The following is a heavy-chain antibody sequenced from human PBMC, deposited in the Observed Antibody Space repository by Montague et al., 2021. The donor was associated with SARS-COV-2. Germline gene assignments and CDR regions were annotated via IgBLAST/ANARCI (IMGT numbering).Heavy chain of an antibody. CDR3: AVAYGGPRNAFDI. V-gene: IGHV1-8*01. D-gene: IGHD4-23*01. CDR2: MNPNSGNT. CDR1: GDPFNSND. J-gene: IGHJ3*02. Sequence: SGKVSCKASGDPFNSNDINWMRQATGQGLEWMGWMNPNSGNTGHVQKFQGRVTMTRDTSISTVYMELSSLRSEDTAVYYCAVAYGGPRNAFDIWGQGTMVTVSS.